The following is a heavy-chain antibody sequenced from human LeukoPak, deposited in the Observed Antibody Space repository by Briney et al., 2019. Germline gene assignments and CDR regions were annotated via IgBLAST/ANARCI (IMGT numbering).Heavy chain of an antibody. CDR1: GFTFDDYA. V-gene: IGHV3-9*01. D-gene: IGHD2-15*01. J-gene: IGHJ4*02. Sequence: GRSLRLSCAASGFTFDDYAMHWVRQAPGKGLEWVSGISWNSGSIGYADSVKGRFTISRDNAKNSLYLQMNSLRAEDTAVYYCARDRATGFGSWTVSGYWGQGTLVTVSS. CDR2: ISWNSGSI. CDR3: ARDRATGFGSWTVSGY.